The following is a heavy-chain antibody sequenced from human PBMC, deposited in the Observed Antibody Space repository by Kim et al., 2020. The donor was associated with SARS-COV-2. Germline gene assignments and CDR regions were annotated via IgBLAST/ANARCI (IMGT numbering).Heavy chain of an antibody. CDR3: ARDFYDSSTNWFDP. V-gene: IGHV1-46*01. Sequence: AQKFQGRVTMTRDTSTSTVYMERSSLRSEDTAVYYCARDFYDSSTNWFDPWGQGTLVTVSS. J-gene: IGHJ5*02. D-gene: IGHD3-22*01.